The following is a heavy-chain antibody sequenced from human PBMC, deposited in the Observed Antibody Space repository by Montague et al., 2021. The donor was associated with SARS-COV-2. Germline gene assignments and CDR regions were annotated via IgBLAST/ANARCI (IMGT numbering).Heavy chain of an antibody. CDR1: GGSFSGHY. Sequence: SETLSLTCAVYGGSFSGHYWNWIRQPPGKGREWIGEINHSGSINNNPSLKSRVTMSVDTSKNKFSLKLSSVTAADTAVYYWARGARQGYGFRLWSFDSWGQGTLVTVSS. D-gene: IGHD3-10*01. J-gene: IGHJ4*02. CDR3: ARGARQGYGFRLWSFDS. V-gene: IGHV4-34*01. CDR2: INHSGSI.